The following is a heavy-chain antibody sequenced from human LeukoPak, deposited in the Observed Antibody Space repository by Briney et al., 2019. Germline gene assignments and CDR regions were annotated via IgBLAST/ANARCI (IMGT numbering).Heavy chain of an antibody. CDR1: GGSFSGYY. CDR2: INHSGST. Sequence: PSETLSLTCAVYGGSFSGYYWSWIRQPPGKGLEWIGEINHSGSTNYNPSLKSRVTISVDTSKNQFSLKLSSVTAADTAVYHCARGAPRRSYYYYGMDVWGQGTTVTVSS. V-gene: IGHV4-34*01. CDR3: ARGAPRRSYYYYGMDV. D-gene: IGHD2-21*01. J-gene: IGHJ6*02.